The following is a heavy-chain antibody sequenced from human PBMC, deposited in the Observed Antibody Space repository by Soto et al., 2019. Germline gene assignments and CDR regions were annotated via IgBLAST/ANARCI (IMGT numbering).Heavy chain of an antibody. CDR1: GGSISSGGYY. J-gene: IGHJ6*02. D-gene: IGHD2-2*03. CDR2: IYYSGST. Sequence: SETLSLTCAVSGGSISSGGYYWSWIRQHPGKGLEWIGYIYYSGSTYYNPSLKSRVTISVDTSKNQFSLKLSSVTAADTAVYYCARDPRIGFGMDVWGQGTTVTVSS. CDR3: ARDPRIGFGMDV. V-gene: IGHV4-31*11.